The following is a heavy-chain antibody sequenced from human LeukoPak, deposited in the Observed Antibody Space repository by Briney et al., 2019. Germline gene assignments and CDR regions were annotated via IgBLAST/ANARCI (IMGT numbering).Heavy chain of an antibody. Sequence: SETLSLTCAVYGGSFSGYYWSWIRQPPGKGLEWIGEINHSGSTNYNPSLKSRVTISVDTSKNQFSLNLTSVTAADTAVYYCARFTPQGYGWGGYNRFDPWGQGTLVTVSS. J-gene: IGHJ5*02. V-gene: IGHV4-34*01. CDR2: INHSGST. CDR3: ARFTPQGYGWGGYNRFDP. D-gene: IGHD3-16*01. CDR1: GGSFSGYY.